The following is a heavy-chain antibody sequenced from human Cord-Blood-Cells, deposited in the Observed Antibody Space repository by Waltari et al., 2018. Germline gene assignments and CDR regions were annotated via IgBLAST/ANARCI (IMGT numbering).Heavy chain of an antibody. V-gene: IGHV3-30*14. CDR2: IYETGSNK. CDR1: GFTCSSYA. J-gene: IGHJ3*02. Sequence: QVQLVESGGGVVQPGRSLRLSCAASGFTCSSYAMHWVRQAPGKGLEWGAVIYETGSNKYYAGSLKGRVTISRDNSTPTLYLQMNSLRAEDTAVYYCARSGYSSSWYFAFYIWGQGTMVTVSS. D-gene: IGHD6-13*01. CDR3: ARSGYSSSWYFAFYI.